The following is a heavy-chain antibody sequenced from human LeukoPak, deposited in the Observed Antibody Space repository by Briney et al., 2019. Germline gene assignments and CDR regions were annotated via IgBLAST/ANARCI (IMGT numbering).Heavy chain of an antibody. CDR2: INHSGST. Sequence: KPSETLSLTCAVYGGSFSGYYWSWIRQPPGKGLEWIGEINHSGSTNYNPSLKSRVTISVDTSKNQFSLKLSSVTAADTAVYYCARRSLSVGVGFDYWGQGTLVTVSS. D-gene: IGHD1-26*01. V-gene: IGHV4-34*01. CDR1: GGSFSGYY. CDR3: ARRSLSVGVGFDY. J-gene: IGHJ4*02.